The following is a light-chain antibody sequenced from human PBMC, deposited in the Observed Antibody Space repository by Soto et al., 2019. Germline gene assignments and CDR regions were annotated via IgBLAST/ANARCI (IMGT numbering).Light chain of an antibody. V-gene: IGLV7-46*01. CDR2: DTS. CDR3: LLHYSDSLA. J-gene: IGLJ2*01. CDR1: TGAVTSGHY. Sequence: QAVLTQEPSLTVSPGGTVTLTCGSSTGAVTSGHYPYWFQQKPGQAPRTLIYDTSNKHSWTPARFSGSLLGGKAALTLSGAQPEDEADYYCLLHYSDSLAFGGGTKLTVL.